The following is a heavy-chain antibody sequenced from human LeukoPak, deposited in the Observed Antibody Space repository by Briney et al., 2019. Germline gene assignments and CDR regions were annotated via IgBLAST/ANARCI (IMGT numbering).Heavy chain of an antibody. J-gene: IGHJ6*03. CDR3: ARSHYDSSGLYYYYYMDV. CDR1: GFTFSNYA. Sequence: GGSLRLSCAASGFTFSNYAMHWVRQAPGKGLEWVAVISYDGSNKYYADSVKGRFTISRDNSKNTLYLQMNSLRAEDTAVYYCARSHYDSSGLYYYYYMDVWGKGTTVTISS. V-gene: IGHV3-30*19. CDR2: ISYDGSNK. D-gene: IGHD3-22*01.